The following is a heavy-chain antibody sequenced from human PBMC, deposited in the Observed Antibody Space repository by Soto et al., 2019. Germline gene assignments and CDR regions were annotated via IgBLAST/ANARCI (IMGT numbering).Heavy chain of an antibody. J-gene: IGHJ4*02. CDR2: INPDGRTT. V-gene: IGHV3-74*01. CDR1: GFTFSIYL. CDR3: ARDLRGSPDY. D-gene: IGHD1-26*01. Sequence: GWSLRLSCAASGFTFSIYLMNWVRQAPGKGLVWVSLINPDGRTTTYADSVKGRFTISRDNAKNTVYLQMNSLRVDDTAVYYCARDLRGSPDYWGQGTLVTVSS.